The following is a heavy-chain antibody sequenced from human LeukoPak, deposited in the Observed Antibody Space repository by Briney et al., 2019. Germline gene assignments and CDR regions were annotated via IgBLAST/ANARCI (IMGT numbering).Heavy chain of an antibody. J-gene: IGHJ5*02. CDR3: AREGALHDTGDHYLSWFDP. CDR2: ISGYNGKT. CDR1: GYSFSSYG. Sequence: KPGASVKVSCKTSGYSFSSYGVAWVRQAPGQGLEWMGWISGYNGKTDYAENLQGRVTMTTDTSTSTGYTELRSLRSDDTAVYYCAREGALHDTGDHYLSWFDPWGQGTLVTVSS. V-gene: IGHV1-18*01. D-gene: IGHD2-8*02.